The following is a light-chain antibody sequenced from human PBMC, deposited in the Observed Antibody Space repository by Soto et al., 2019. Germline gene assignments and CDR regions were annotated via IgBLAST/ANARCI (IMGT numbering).Light chain of an antibody. CDR1: QSISTY. J-gene: IGKJ1*01. Sequence: DIQMTQSPSSLSASVGDRVTITCRASQSISTYLNWYQQKPGKAPKALISAASSLQSGVPSNFSGSGSGTDFTLTINNLQPEDFATYYCQQSYRLPLTFGQGTKVDIK. CDR2: AAS. V-gene: IGKV1-39*01. CDR3: QQSYRLPLT.